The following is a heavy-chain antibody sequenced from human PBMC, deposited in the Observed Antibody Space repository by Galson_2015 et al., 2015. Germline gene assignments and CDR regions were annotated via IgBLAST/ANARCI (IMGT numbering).Heavy chain of an antibody. CDR2: INTNTGNP. Sequence: SVKVSCKASGYTFTSYAMNWVRQAPGQGLEWMGWINTNTGNPTYAQGFTGRFVFSLDTSVSTAYLQISSLKAEDTAVYYCARFGRRIAARRSSNWFDPWGQGTLVTVSS. D-gene: IGHD6-6*01. CDR1: GYTFTSYA. J-gene: IGHJ5*02. CDR3: ARFGRRIAARRSSNWFDP. V-gene: IGHV7-4-1*02.